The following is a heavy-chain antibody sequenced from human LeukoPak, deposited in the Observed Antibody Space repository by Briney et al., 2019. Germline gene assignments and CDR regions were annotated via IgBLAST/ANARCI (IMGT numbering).Heavy chain of an antibody. V-gene: IGHV1-2*02. J-gene: IGHJ5*02. CDR3: AREVAGTGGWFDP. CDR1: GYTFTGYY. Sequence: GASVKVSCKASGYTFTGYYMHWVRQAPGQGLEWMGWINPNSGGTNYAQEFQGRVTMTRDTSISTAYMELSRLRSDDTAVYYCAREVAGTGGWFDPWGQGTLVTVST. CDR2: INPNSGGT. D-gene: IGHD6-19*01.